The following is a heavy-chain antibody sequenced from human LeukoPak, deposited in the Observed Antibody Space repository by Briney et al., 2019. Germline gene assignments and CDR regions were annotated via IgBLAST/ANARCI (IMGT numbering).Heavy chain of an antibody. V-gene: IGHV4-30-4*01. D-gene: IGHD3-22*01. CDR1: GGSISSGDYY. J-gene: IGHJ4*02. Sequence: SETLSLTCTVSGGSISSGDYYWSWIRQPPGKGLEWIGYIYYSGSTYYNPSLKSRVTISVDTSKNQFSLKLSSVTAADTAVYYCARKPVYYYDSSGYYPFDYWGQGTLVTVSS. CDR3: ARKPVYYYDSSGYYPFDY. CDR2: IYYSGST.